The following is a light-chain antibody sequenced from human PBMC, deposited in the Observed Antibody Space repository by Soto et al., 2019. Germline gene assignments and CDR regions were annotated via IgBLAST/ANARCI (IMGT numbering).Light chain of an antibody. CDR2: GAS. V-gene: IGKV3-15*01. CDR1: QSVSSN. Sequence: EIVMTQSPATLSVSPGERATLSCRASQSVSSNLAWYQQKPGQGPRLLIYGASTRATGIPARFSGSGSGTESTLTISSLQSEDFAVYYCQQYNNWPYTFGQGTKLEIK. J-gene: IGKJ2*01. CDR3: QQYNNWPYT.